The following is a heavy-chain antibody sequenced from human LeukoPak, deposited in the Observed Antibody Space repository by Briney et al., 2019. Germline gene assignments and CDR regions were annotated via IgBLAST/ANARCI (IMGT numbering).Heavy chain of an antibody. V-gene: IGHV4-31*03. CDR1: GGSISSGGYY. J-gene: IGHJ6*02. D-gene: IGHD3-3*01. Sequence: SSETLSLTCTVSGGSISSGGYYWSWIRQHPGEGLEWIGYIYYSGSTYYNPSLKSRVTISVDTSKNQFSLKLSSVTAADTAVYYCAREVNDFWSGSLSYYYGMDVWGQGPRSPSP. CDR3: AREVNDFWSGSLSYYYGMDV. CDR2: IYYSGST.